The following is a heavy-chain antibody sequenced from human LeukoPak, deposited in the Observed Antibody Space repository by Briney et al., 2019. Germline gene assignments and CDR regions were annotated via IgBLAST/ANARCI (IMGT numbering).Heavy chain of an antibody. D-gene: IGHD2-15*01. CDR2: ISYDGSNK. CDR1: GFTFSSYG. Sequence: GGSLRLSCAASGFTFSSYGMHWVRQAPGKGLEWVAVISYDGSNKYYADSVKGRFTISRDNSKNTLYLQMNSLRAEDTAVYYCAKGTVVVVAATRYYYYGMDVRGQGTTVTVSS. CDR3: AKGTVVVVAATRYYYYGMDV. J-gene: IGHJ6*02. V-gene: IGHV3-30*18.